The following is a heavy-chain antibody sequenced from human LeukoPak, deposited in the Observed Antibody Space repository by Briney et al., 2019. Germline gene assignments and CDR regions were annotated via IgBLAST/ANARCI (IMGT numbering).Heavy chain of an antibody. D-gene: IGHD3-3*02. CDR1: GDSISSSNCY. Sequence: SETLSLTCTVSGDSISSSNCYWGWIRQPPGKGLEWIGSIYFSGGTYYNASLKSRVTISVDTSKNQFSLKLSSVTAADTAVYYCARLAPPYYYYMDVWGKGTTVTISS. CDR3: ARLAPPYYYYMDV. V-gene: IGHV4-39*01. CDR2: IYFSGGT. J-gene: IGHJ6*03.